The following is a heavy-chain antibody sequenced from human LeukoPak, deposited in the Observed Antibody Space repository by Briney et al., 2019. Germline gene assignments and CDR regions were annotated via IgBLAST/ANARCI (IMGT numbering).Heavy chain of an antibody. CDR3: AKDWADFWSGYFLFDY. Sequence: GGSLRLSCAASGFTFNNYAMNWVRQAPGEGLEWVSAISGNDGRTYYAGSVKGRFTISRDNSKKTVYLQMNSLRAEDTAVYYCAKDWADFWSGYFLFDYWGQGTLVTVSS. CDR1: GFTFNNYA. CDR2: ISGNDGRT. V-gene: IGHV3-23*01. D-gene: IGHD3-3*01. J-gene: IGHJ4*02.